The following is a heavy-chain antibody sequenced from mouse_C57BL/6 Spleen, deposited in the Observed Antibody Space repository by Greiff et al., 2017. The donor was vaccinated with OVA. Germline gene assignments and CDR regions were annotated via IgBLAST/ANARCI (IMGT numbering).Heavy chain of an antibody. CDR2: IYPGSGST. D-gene: IGHD1-1*01. V-gene: IGHV1-55*01. CDR1: GYTFTSYW. Sequence: QVQLKQPGAELVKPGASVKMSCKASGYTFTSYWITWVKQRPGQGLEWIGDIYPGSGSTNYNEKFKSKATLTVDTSSSTAYMQLSSLTSENSAVYYCARPLLRYHFDYWGQGTTLTVSS. J-gene: IGHJ2*01. CDR3: ARPLLRYHFDY.